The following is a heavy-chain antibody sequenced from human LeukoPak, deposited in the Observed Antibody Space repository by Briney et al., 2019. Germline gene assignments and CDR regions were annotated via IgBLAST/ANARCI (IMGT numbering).Heavy chain of an antibody. Sequence: GGSLRLSCAASGFTFSSYTMNWVRQAPGKGLEWVSSISSSSSYIYYADSVKGRFTISRDNAKNSLYLQMNSLRAEDTAIYYCVKDIQLSTWGLGTMVTVSS. CDR1: GFTFSSYT. D-gene: IGHD5-24*01. CDR2: ISSSSSYI. V-gene: IGHV3-21*04. CDR3: VKDIQLST. J-gene: IGHJ3*01.